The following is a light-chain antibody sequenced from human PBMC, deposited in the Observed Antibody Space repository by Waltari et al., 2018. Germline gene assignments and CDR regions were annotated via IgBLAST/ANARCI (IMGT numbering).Light chain of an antibody. Sequence: QSALTQPASVSGSPGQSITISCTGTSSDIGGYSFVSWYQNHPGKAPKLMIYDVSNRPSGVSDRFSGSKSGNTASLTISGLQAEDEADYYCSSYSNTNTPYVVLLFGGGTKLTVL. CDR2: DVS. CDR3: SSYSNTNTPYVVLL. J-gene: IGLJ2*01. V-gene: IGLV2-14*03. CDR1: SSDIGGYSF.